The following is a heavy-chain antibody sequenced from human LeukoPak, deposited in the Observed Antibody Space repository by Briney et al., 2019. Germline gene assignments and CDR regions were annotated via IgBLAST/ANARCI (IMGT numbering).Heavy chain of an antibody. V-gene: IGHV3-53*01. CDR1: MFTVSSNY. CDR3: ARAAYDSNGYTANHDY. CDR2: LYSDGST. D-gene: IGHD3-22*01. Sequence: GGSLRLSCAASMFTVSSNYMSWVRQAPGKGLEWVPVLYSDGSTYYADSVKGRFTISRDNSKNTLYLQMNNLRAEDTAVYYCARAAYDSNGYTANHDYWGQGTLVTVSS. J-gene: IGHJ4*02.